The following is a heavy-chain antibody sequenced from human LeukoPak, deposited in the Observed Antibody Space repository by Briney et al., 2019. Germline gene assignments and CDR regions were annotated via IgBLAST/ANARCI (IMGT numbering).Heavy chain of an antibody. Sequence: GGSLRLSCAASGLTFSSYWMHWVRQAPGKGLVWVSRISTDGSSTSYADSVKGRFTISRDNAKNTLYLQMNSLRAEDTAVYYCARDNDYGGKDYWGQGTLVTVSS. CDR3: ARDNDYGGKDY. CDR1: GLTFSSYW. J-gene: IGHJ4*02. CDR2: ISTDGSST. V-gene: IGHV3-74*01. D-gene: IGHD4-23*01.